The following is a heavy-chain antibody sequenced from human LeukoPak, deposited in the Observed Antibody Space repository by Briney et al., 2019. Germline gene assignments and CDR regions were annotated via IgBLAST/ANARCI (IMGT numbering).Heavy chain of an antibody. CDR3: ARGPPLFDP. Sequence: GGSLRLSCAASGFTFGDFWMSWVRQAPGKGLEWVSYIDLSGSTLYYVDSVKGRFTISRDNAKNSLYLQMNSLRAEDTGVYYCARGPPLFDPWGQGTLVAVSS. J-gene: IGHJ5*02. CDR2: IDLSGSTL. V-gene: IGHV3-11*04. CDR1: GFTFGDFW.